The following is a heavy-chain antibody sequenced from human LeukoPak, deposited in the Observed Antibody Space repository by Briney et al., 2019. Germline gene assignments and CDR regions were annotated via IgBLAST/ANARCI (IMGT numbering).Heavy chain of an antibody. Sequence: GASVKVSCKASGYTFTSYGISWVRQAPGQGLEWMGWISAYNGNTNYAQKLQGRVTMTTDTSTSTAYMELRSLRSDDTAVYYCARSIVWNHYYYYYMDVWGKGTTVTVSS. J-gene: IGHJ6*03. V-gene: IGHV1-18*01. CDR2: ISAYNGNT. CDR1: GYTFTSYG. D-gene: IGHD2-15*01. CDR3: ARSIVWNHYYYYYMDV.